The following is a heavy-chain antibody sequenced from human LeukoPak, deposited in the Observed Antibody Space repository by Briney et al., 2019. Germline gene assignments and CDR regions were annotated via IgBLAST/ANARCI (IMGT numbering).Heavy chain of an antibody. CDR1: DDSITSIY. CDR2: TYVGGDT. J-gene: IGHJ4*02. CDR3: ARTARVFDY. V-gene: IGHV4-4*09. Sequence: SETLSLICTVSDDSITSIYWSWIRQPPGKGLEVIGYTYVGGDTNYNPSLKSRVTMSLDTSKHQVSLKMTSVTAADTAVCYCARTARVFDYWGPGILVTVSS. D-gene: IGHD5-18*01.